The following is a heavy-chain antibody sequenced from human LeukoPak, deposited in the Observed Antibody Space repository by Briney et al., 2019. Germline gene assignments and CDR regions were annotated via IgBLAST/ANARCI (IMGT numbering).Heavy chain of an antibody. CDR1: GFTFSDYY. D-gene: IGHD1-26*01. Sequence: PGGSLRLSCAASGFTFSDYYMSWIRQAPGKGLEWVAVISYDGSNKYYADSVKGRFTISRDNSKNTLYLQMNSLRAEDTAVYYCARDVCARYSGSYYSPCYYYYGMDVWGQGTTVTVSS. CDR2: ISYDGSNK. J-gene: IGHJ6*02. CDR3: ARDVCARYSGSYYSPCYYYYGMDV. V-gene: IGHV3-30*03.